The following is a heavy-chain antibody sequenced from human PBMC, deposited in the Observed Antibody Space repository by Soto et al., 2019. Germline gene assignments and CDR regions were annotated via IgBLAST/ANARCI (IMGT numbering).Heavy chain of an antibody. Sequence: QVQLVQSGAEVKKPGSSVKVSCKASGGTFSSYAISWVRQAPGQGLEWMGGIIPIFGTANYAQKFQGRVTITADESTSTAYMELSSLRSEDTAVYYCARGGVGDEPAYYYYCYGMDVWGQGTTVTVSS. CDR1: GGTFSSYA. CDR2: IIPIFGTA. V-gene: IGHV1-69*12. CDR3: ARGGVGDEPAYYYYCYGMDV. J-gene: IGHJ6*02. D-gene: IGHD4-17*01.